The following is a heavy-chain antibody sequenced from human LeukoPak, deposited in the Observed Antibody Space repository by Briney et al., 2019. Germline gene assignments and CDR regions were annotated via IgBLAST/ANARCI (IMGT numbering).Heavy chain of an antibody. V-gene: IGHV3-23*01. CDR3: AKDWGYGSGSYYPNWFDA. CDR1: GFTFGSYA. D-gene: IGHD3-10*01. Sequence: GGPLRLSCAASGFTFGSYAMSWVRQAPGKGLEWVSGIGGRGGGTYYADSVKGRFTISRDDSKNTLYLQMNSLRAEDTAIYYCAKDWGYGSGSYYPNWFDAWGQGTLVTVSS. J-gene: IGHJ5*02. CDR2: IGGRGGGT.